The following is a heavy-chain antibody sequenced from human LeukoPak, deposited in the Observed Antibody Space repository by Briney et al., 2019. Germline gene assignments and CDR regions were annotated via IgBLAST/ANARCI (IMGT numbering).Heavy chain of an antibody. J-gene: IGHJ5*02. Sequence: SETLSLTCAVYGGSFSGYYWSWIRQPPGKGLEWIGSIYYSGSTYYNPSLKSRVTISVDTSKNQFSLKLSSVTAADTAVYYCARGGLRFLDPWGQGTLVTVSS. CDR2: IYYSGST. CDR3: ARGGLRFLDP. D-gene: IGHD3-3*01. V-gene: IGHV4-34*01. CDR1: GGSFSGYY.